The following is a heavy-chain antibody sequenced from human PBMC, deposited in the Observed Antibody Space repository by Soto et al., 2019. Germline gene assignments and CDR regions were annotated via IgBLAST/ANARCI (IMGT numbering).Heavy chain of an antibody. J-gene: IGHJ4*02. CDR2: IYYSGST. V-gene: IGHV4-31*03. D-gene: IGHD3-3*01. CDR3: AGSLGRYYDFWSGYYTFDY. CDR1: GGSISSGGYY. Sequence: PSETLSLTCTVSGGSISSGGYYWSWIRQHPGKGLEWIGYIYYSGSTYYNPSLKSRVTISVDTSKNQFSLKLSSVTAADTAVYYCAGSLGRYYDFWSGYYTFDYWGQGTLVTVSS.